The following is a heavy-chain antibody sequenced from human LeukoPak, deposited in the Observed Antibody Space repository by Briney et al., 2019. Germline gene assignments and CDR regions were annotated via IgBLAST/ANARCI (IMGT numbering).Heavy chain of an antibody. CDR2: IYYIGST. V-gene: IGHV4-59*01. CDR3: ARDRSDAFDI. J-gene: IGHJ3*02. Sequence: SETLSLTCTVSGGSIRSYYWSWIRQPPGKGLECIGYIYYIGSTNYNPSLKSRVTISLDTSKSQFSLKLSSVTAADTAVYYCARDRSDAFDIWGQGTMVTVSS. CDR1: GGSIRSYY.